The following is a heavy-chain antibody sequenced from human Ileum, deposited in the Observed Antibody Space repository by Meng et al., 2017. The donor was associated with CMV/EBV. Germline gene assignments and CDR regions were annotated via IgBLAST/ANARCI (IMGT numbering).Heavy chain of an antibody. D-gene: IGHD1-26*01. V-gene: IGHV1-18*01. Sequence: QVLFVQAGGEVKKTGDSVGVSCKASGYNFRDYGVTWVRQVPGQGLEWMGWIRGDNGNTNYAQKFQGRVTMTTDTFTRTAYVQLRTLRSDDSAMYYCARGKPNLVGATGFDHWGQGTLVTVSS. CDR1: GYNFRDYG. CDR3: ARGKPNLVGATGFDH. CDR2: IRGDNGNT. J-gene: IGHJ4*02.